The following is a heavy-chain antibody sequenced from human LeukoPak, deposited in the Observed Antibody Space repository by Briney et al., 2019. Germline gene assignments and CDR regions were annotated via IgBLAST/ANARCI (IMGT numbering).Heavy chain of an antibody. CDR1: GGSISSGSYY. CDR3: AREPTYYDFWSGYYIHYYMDV. V-gene: IGHV4-61*02. D-gene: IGHD3-3*01. CDR2: IYTSGST. J-gene: IGHJ6*03. Sequence: SQTLSLTCTVSGGSISSGSYYWSWIRQPAGKGLEWIGRIYTSGSTNYNPSLKSRVNISVDTSKNQFSLKLSSVTAADTAVYYCAREPTYYDFWSGYYIHYYMDVWGKGTTVTVSS.